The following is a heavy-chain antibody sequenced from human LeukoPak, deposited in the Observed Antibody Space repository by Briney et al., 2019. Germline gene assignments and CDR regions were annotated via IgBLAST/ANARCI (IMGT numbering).Heavy chain of an antibody. CDR2: ISYDGSNK. Sequence: PGGSLRLSCAASGFTFSSYAMHWVRQAPGKGLEWVAVISYDGSNKYYADSVKGRFTISRDNSKNTLYLQMNSLRAEDTAVYYCAKGVYYDSSGYDYWGQGTLVTVSS. CDR1: GFTFSSYA. V-gene: IGHV3-30*04. CDR3: AKGVYYDSSGYDY. D-gene: IGHD3-22*01. J-gene: IGHJ4*02.